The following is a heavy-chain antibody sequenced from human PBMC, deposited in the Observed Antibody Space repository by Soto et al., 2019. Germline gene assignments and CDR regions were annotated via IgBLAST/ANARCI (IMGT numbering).Heavy chain of an antibody. CDR3: ARDRRFGELLYGAYYYGMDV. CDR2: IYTSGST. CDR1: GGSISSYY. J-gene: IGHJ6*02. D-gene: IGHD3-10*01. Sequence: QVQLQESGPGLVKPSETLSLTCTVSGGSISSYYWSWIRQPAGKGLEWIGRIYTSGSTNYNPSLKSRVTMSVDTSKNQFSLKLSSVTAADTAVYYCARDRRFGELLYGAYYYGMDVWGQGTTVTVSS. V-gene: IGHV4-4*07.